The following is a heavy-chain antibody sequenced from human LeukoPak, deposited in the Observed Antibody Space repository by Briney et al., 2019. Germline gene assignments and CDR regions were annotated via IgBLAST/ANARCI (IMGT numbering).Heavy chain of an antibody. J-gene: IGHJ3*02. V-gene: IGHV4-30-2*01. CDR2: IYHSGST. Sequence: SETLSLTCTVSGGSISSGGYYWSWIRQPPGKGLEWIGYIYHSGSTYYNPSLKSRVTISVDRSKNQFSLKLSSVTAADTAVYYCARNRRYSDDAFDIWGQGKMVTVSS. CDR3: ARNRRYSDDAFDI. D-gene: IGHD1-1*01. CDR1: GGSISSGGYY.